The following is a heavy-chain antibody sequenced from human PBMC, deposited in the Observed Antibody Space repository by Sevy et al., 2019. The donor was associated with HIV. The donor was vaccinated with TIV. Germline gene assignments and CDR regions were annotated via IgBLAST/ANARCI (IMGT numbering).Heavy chain of an antibody. D-gene: IGHD6-19*01. CDR3: ARDGEDPSSGWYSEYFQH. CDR1: GFTFSSYA. CDR2: ISYDGSNK. V-gene: IGHV3-30-3*01. J-gene: IGHJ1*01. Sequence: GGSLRLSCAASGFTFSSYAMHWVRQAPGKGLEWVAVISYDGSNKCYADSVKGRFTISRDNSKNTLYLQMNSLRAEDTAVYYCARDGEDPSSGWYSEYFQHWGQGTLVTVSS.